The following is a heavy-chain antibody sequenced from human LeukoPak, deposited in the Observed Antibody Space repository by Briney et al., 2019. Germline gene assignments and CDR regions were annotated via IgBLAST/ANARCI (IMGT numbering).Heavy chain of an antibody. D-gene: IGHD1-26*01. CDR1: GFTFSSYS. CDR2: ISSSSSYI. CDR3: ARDGGATFDY. J-gene: IGHJ4*02. V-gene: IGHV3-21*01. Sequence: GGSLRLSCAASGFTFSSYSMNWVRQAPGKRLEWVSSISSSSSYIYYADSVKGRFTISRDNAKNSLYLQMNSLRAEDTAVYYCARDGGATFDYWGQGTLVTVSS.